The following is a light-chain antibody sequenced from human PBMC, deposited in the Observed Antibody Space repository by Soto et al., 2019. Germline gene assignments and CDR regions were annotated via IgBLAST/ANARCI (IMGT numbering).Light chain of an antibody. V-gene: IGKV3-20*01. J-gene: IGKJ1*01. CDR2: DAS. CDR3: QQYASSPRT. Sequence: DIRLTQAPCTLSYSQKDRATLSCGASQSVSGSYLAWYQQKPGQAPRLLIYDASSRATGIPDRFSGSGSGTDFTLTISRLEPEDFAVYYCQQYASSPRTVGQGTKVDIK. CDR1: QSVSGSY.